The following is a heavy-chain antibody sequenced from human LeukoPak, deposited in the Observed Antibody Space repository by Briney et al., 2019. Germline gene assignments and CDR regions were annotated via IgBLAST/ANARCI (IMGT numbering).Heavy chain of an antibody. Sequence: SETLSLTCTVSGGSISNYYWSWIRQPPGKGLEWIGYIYYSGSTNYNPSLKSRVTMSVDTSKNQFSLKLSSVTAADTAVYYCARGIAVAGNFYYYYMDVWGKGTTVTISS. CDR1: GGSISNYY. V-gene: IGHV4-59*12. D-gene: IGHD6-19*01. CDR2: IYYSGST. J-gene: IGHJ6*03. CDR3: ARGIAVAGNFYYYYMDV.